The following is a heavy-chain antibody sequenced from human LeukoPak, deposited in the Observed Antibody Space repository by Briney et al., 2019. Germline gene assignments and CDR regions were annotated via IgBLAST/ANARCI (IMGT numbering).Heavy chain of an antibody. CDR3: AKGPLRWE. CDR2: ISVIGGSP. Sequence: GGSLRLSCAASGFTFSSSAMSWVRQAPGKGLGWGSSISVIGGSPYYADSVKGRFTISRDHSKNTLYLQMDSLRAQNTAVNYLAKGPLRWEWGEGPLVTVPS. J-gene: IGHJ4*02. D-gene: IGHD1-26*01. CDR1: GFTFSSSA. V-gene: IGHV3-23*01.